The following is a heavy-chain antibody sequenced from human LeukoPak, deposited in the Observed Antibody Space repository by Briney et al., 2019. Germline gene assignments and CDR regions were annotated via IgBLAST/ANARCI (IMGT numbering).Heavy chain of an antibody. CDR2: INHSGST. J-gene: IGHJ4*02. CDR1: GGSFSGYY. Sequence: SETLSLTCAVYGGSFSGYYWSWIRQPPGKGLEWIGEINHSGSTNYNPSLKSRVTISVDTSKNQFSLKLSSVTAADTAVYYCARGDDHGDWYFDYWGQGTLVTVSS. D-gene: IGHD4-17*01. CDR3: ARGDDHGDWYFDY. V-gene: IGHV4-34*01.